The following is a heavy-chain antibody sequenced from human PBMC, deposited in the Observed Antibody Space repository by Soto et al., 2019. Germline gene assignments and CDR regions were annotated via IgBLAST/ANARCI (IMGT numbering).Heavy chain of an antibody. CDR2: ISSSSSTI. Sequence: EVQLVESGGGLVQPGGSLRLSCAASGFTFSSYSMNWVRQAPGKGLEWVSYISSSSSTIYYADSVKGRFTISRDNAKNSLYLQMNSLRDEDTVVYYCARDQRCISTSCYSYGMDVWGQGTTVTVSS. CDR3: ARDQRCISTSCYSYGMDV. D-gene: IGHD2-2*01. J-gene: IGHJ6*02. V-gene: IGHV3-48*02. CDR1: GFTFSSYS.